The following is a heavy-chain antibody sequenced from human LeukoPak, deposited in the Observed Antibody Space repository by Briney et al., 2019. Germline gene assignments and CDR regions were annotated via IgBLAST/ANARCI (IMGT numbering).Heavy chain of an antibody. CDR1: RFTVSSSY. D-gene: IGHD3-22*01. CDR3: ARLYDRSSYGAFDI. V-gene: IGHV3-66*02. Sequence: GVSLRLSCAASRFTVSSSYMGWVRQAPGKGLEGVSVVYGDDTTSYPDSVKGRFTISRDNSQNTLYLKLDSLRAADTAVYYCARLYDRSSYGAFDIWGQGTMVTVSS. CDR2: VYGDDTT. J-gene: IGHJ3*02.